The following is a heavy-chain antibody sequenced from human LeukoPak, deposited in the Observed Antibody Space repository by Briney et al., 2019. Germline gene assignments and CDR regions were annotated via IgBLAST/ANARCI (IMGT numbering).Heavy chain of an antibody. CDR3: ARQQWLVLWYFDY. D-gene: IGHD6-19*01. J-gene: IGHJ4*02. CDR2: IIPIFGTA. V-gene: IGHV1-69*06. Sequence: ASVKVSCKASGGTFSSYAISWVRQAPGQGLEWMRGIIPIFGTANYAQKFQGRVTITADKSTSTAYMELSSLRSEDTAVYYCARQQWLVLWYFDYWGQGTPVTISS. CDR1: GGTFSSYA.